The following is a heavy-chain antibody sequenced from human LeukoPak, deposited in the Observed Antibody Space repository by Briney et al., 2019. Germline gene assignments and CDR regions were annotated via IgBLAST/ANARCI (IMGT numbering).Heavy chain of an antibody. Sequence: GGSLRLSCTASGFIFDTHTLTWVRQAPGKGLEWVASISGSGDSTNYGDSVKGRFTISRDNFKRTVHLEMSNLRADDTAMYYCVRRAAVRGMDFWGLGTTVTVSS. CDR1: GFIFDTHT. V-gene: IGHV3-23*01. CDR3: VRRAAVRGMDF. CDR2: ISGSGDST. J-gene: IGHJ6*02. D-gene: IGHD1-14*01.